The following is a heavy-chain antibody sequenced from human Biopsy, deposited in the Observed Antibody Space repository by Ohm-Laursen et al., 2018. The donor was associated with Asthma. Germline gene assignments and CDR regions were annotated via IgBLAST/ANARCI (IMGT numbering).Heavy chain of an antibody. Sequence: TLSLTCSVYGGSISSFYWSWIRQSPEKGLEWMGYVYWTGSTNYNPSLKSRVTISVDTSKNQFSLKLSSVTAADTAVYYCVRAVRNEQWLAPFDYWGQGKPVTVSS. V-gene: IGHV4-59*01. CDR1: GGSISSFY. CDR2: VYWTGST. J-gene: IGHJ4*02. D-gene: IGHD6-19*01. CDR3: VRAVRNEQWLAPFDY.